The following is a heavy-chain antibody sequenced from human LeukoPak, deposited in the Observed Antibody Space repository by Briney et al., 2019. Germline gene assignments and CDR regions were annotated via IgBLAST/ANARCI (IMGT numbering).Heavy chain of an antibody. CDR3: TKDRYCSSSSCPTDH. CDR1: GFAFDEDT. Sequence: GGSLRLSCAATGFAFDEDTMHWVRHAPGKGLEWVSLISGDGGRIYYADSVRGRFTISRDNSKNSLFLQMNNLRIEDTALYYCTKDRYCSSSSCPTDHWGQGTLVTVSS. V-gene: IGHV3-43*02. J-gene: IGHJ4*02. D-gene: IGHD2-2*01. CDR2: ISGDGGRI.